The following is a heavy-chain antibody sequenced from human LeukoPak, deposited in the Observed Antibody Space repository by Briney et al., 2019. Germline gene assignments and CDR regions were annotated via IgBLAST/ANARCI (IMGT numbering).Heavy chain of an antibody. J-gene: IGHJ4*02. CDR3: ARGAPGYCSGGSCYTPFFDY. D-gene: IGHD2-15*01. Sequence: SETLSLTCTASGGSISSYYWSWIRQPAGKGLEWIGRIYTSGSTNYNPSLKSRVTMSVDTSKNQFSLKLSSVTAADTAVYYCARGAPGYCSGGSCYTPFFDYWGQGTLVTVSS. V-gene: IGHV4-4*07. CDR2: IYTSGST. CDR1: GGSISSYY.